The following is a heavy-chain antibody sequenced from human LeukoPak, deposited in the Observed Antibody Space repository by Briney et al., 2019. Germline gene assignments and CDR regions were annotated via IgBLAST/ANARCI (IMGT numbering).Heavy chain of an antibody. CDR3: ARDSIMSTVTTDY. D-gene: IGHD4-11*01. J-gene: IGHJ4*02. Sequence: GGSLRLSCAASGFTVSSNYMSWVRQAPGKGLEWVSVIYSGGSTYYADSVKGRFTISRDNSKNTLYLQMNSLRAEDTAVYYCARDSIMSTVTTDYWGQGTLVTVSS. CDR1: GFTVSSNY. V-gene: IGHV3-53*01. CDR2: IYSGGST.